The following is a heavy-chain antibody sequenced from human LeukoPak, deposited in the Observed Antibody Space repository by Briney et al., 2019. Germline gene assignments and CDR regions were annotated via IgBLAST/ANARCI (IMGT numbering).Heavy chain of an antibody. V-gene: IGHV3-30*02. CDR1: GFTFSSYG. CDR3: AKGPRDDSSGT. Sequence: GGSLRLSCAASGFTFSSYGMYWVRQAPGKGLEWVAFIRYDGSNKYYADSVKGRFTISRDNSKNTLYLQMNSLRAEDTAVYYCAKGPRDDSSGTWGQGTLVTVSS. D-gene: IGHD3-22*01. CDR2: IRYDGSNK. J-gene: IGHJ5*02.